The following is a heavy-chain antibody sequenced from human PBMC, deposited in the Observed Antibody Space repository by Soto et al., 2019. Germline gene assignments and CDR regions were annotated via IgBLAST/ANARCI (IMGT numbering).Heavy chain of an antibody. J-gene: IGHJ5*02. CDR2: ISSSSSTI. V-gene: IGHV3-48*02. CDR3: PREGGNLNWFDP. CDR1: GFTFSSYS. Sequence: EVQLVESGGGLVQPGGSLRLSCAASGFTFSSYSMNWVRQAPGKGLEWVSYISSSSSTIYYADSVKGRFTISRDNAKNSLYLQVNSLRDEDTAVYYCPREGGNLNWFDPWGQGTLVTVSS. D-gene: IGHD1-26*01.